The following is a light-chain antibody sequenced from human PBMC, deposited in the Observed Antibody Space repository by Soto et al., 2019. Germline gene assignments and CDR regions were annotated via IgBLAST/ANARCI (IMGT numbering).Light chain of an antibody. V-gene: IGLV2-14*01. Sequence: QSALAQPSSVSGSPGQSITISCTGTSTDVGGYNYVSWYQHHSGKAPKLLIYEVTNRPSGISDRFSGSKSVNTASLTISGLQAEDESDYYCGSYSSTDTHFVFGTGTKLTFL. CDR2: EVT. CDR1: STDVGGYNY. CDR3: GSYSSTDTHFV. J-gene: IGLJ1*01.